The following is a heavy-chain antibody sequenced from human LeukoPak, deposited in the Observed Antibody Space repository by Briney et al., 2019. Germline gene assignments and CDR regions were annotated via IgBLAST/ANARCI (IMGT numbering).Heavy chain of an antibody. D-gene: IGHD3-22*01. V-gene: IGHV1-2*02. Sequence: ASVKVSCKASEYTFTGYYMHWVRQAPGQGLEWMGWINPNSGGTNYAQKFQGRVTMTRDTSISTAYMELSRLRSDDTAVYYCSRGGYDYDNTFDYWGQGTLVTVSS. J-gene: IGHJ4*02. CDR3: SRGGYDYDNTFDY. CDR1: EYTFTGYY. CDR2: INPNSGGT.